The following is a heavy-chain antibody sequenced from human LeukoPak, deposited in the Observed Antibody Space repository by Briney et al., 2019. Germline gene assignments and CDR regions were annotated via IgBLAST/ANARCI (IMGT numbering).Heavy chain of an antibody. Sequence: PGGSLRLSCAASGFTFSSCSMAWVRQAPGKGLEWVSSILSGGNHIYYTDSVKGRFTISRDDATNSLFLEMNSLSAEDTAVYYCARDGVGATVLDLWGQGTLVTVSS. V-gene: IGHV3-21*06. J-gene: IGHJ5*02. D-gene: IGHD1-26*01. CDR3: ARDGVGATVLDL. CDR1: GFTFSSCS. CDR2: ILSGGNHI.